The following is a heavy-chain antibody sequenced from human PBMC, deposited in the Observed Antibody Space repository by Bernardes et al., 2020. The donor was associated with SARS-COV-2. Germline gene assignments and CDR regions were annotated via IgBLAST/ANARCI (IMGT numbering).Heavy chain of an antibody. CDR1: GFPFSSHG. V-gene: IGHV3-30*03. CDR2: ISYDGYNK. D-gene: IGHD1-26*01. CDR3: ARDRGNYYRAFFDY. Sequence: GGSLRLSCAASGFPFSSHGMHWVRQAPGKGLEWVAVISYDGYNKYYADSVKGRFTISRDNSKNTLYLQMSSLRAEDTAVYYCARDRGNYYRAFFDYWGQGTLVTVSS. J-gene: IGHJ4*02.